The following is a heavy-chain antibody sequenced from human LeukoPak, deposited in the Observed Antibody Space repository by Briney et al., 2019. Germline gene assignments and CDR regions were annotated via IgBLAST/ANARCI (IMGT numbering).Heavy chain of an antibody. CDR1: GYTFTGYY. D-gene: IGHD3-10*01. CDR2: INPNSGGT. J-gene: IGHJ3*02. V-gene: IGHV1-2*02. CDR3: ARETPGIGYNAFDI. Sequence: ASVKVSCKASGYTFTGYYMHWVRQAPGQGLEWMGWINPNSGGTNYAQKFQGRVTMTRDTSISTAYMELSRLRSDDTAVYYCARETPGIGYNAFDIWGQGTMVTVSS.